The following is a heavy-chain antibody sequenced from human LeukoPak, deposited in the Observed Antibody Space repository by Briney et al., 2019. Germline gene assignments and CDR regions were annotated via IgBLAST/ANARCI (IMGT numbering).Heavy chain of an antibody. CDR3: ARKRRSHSSDYYYFDY. D-gene: IGHD3-22*01. CDR1: GGSISSSSYY. J-gene: IGHJ4*02. V-gene: IGHV4-39*01. Sequence: SETLSLTCTVSGGSISSSSYYWGWIRQPPGKGLEWIGCIYYSGSTYYNPSLTSRITISVDTSKNQFSLKLSSVTAADTAVYYCARKRRSHSSDYYYFDYWGQGTLVTVSS. CDR2: IYYSGST.